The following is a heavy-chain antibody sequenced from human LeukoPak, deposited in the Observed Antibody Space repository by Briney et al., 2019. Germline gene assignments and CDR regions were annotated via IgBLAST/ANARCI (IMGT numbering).Heavy chain of an antibody. CDR3: ARARFLEWLLYYAFDI. CDR2: IYCSGST. Sequence: SETLSLTCTVSGGSISSSSYYWGWIRQPPGKGLELFGCIYCSGSTYYNPSLKRRVTISVETYKNQFSLKLSSVTAGNTILYYCARARFLEWLLYYAFDIWGEGTMVTVSS. V-gene: IGHV4-39*01. CDR1: GGSISSSSYY. J-gene: IGHJ3*02. D-gene: IGHD3-3*01.